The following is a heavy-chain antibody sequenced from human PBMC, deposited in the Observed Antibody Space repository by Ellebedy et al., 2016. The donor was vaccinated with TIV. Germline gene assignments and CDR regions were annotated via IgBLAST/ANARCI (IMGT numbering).Heavy chain of an antibody. J-gene: IGHJ4*02. D-gene: IGHD6-13*01. Sequence: ASVKVSCKASGYTFATHALYWLRQAPGQRLEWMGWITPVNGDTRYSQRFLGRVSITLDTSTNTVFMDLSGLQSEDTALYYCARDRSSSWSSYFDSWGQGTLVTVSS. CDR1: GYTFATHA. CDR2: ITPVNGDT. V-gene: IGHV1-3*01. CDR3: ARDRSSSWSSYFDS.